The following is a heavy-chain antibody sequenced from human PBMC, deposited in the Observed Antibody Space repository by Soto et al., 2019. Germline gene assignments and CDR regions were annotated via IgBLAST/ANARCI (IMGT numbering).Heavy chain of an antibody. V-gene: IGHV1-69*08. D-gene: IGHD6-13*01. J-gene: IGHJ6*02. Sequence: QVQLVQSGAEVKKPGSSVKVSCKASGGTFSSYTISWVRQAPGQGLEWMGRIIPILGIANYAQKFQGRVTITADKSTSTAYMELSSLRSEDTAVYYCARDASNSSSVYRPRLGYGMDVWGQGTTVTVSS. CDR3: ARDASNSSSVYRPRLGYGMDV. CDR2: IIPILGIA. CDR1: GGTFSSYT.